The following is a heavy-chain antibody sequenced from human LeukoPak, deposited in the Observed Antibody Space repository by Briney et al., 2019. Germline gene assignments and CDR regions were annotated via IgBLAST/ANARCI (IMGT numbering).Heavy chain of an antibody. CDR2: ISGRGGTT. V-gene: IGHV3-21*04. CDR3: ARGADGYDASRGNWFDP. CDR1: GFTFSSYW. Sequence: SGGSLRLSCAASGFTFSSYWMHWVRQAPGKGLVWVSSISGRGGTTHYADSLRGRFTISRDNAKNSLYLQMNSLRAEDTAVYYCARGADGYDASRGNWFDPWGQGTLVTVSS. D-gene: IGHD5-24*01. J-gene: IGHJ5*02.